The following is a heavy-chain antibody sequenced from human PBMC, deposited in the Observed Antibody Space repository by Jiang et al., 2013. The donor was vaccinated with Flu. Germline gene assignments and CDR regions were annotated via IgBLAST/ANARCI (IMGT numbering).Heavy chain of an antibody. CDR2: ISWNSGSI. CDR1: GFTFDDYA. V-gene: IGHV3-9*01. J-gene: IGHJ4*02. Sequence: VQLLESGGGLVQPGRSLRLSCAASGFTFDDYAMHWVRQAPGKGLEWVSGISWNSGSIGYADSVKGRFTISRDNAKNSLYLQMNSLRAEDTALYYCAKDAGTTGAFDYWGQGTLVTVSS. D-gene: IGHD1-1*01. CDR3: AKDAGTTGAFDY.